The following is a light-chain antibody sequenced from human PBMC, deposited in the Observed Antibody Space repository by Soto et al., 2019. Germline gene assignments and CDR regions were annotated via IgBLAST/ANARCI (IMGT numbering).Light chain of an antibody. Sequence: EIVLTQSPGTLSLSPGERATLSCRASQSVSSSYLAWYQQKPGLAPRLLIFGASSRATGVPDRFSGSGSGTDFTLTISRVEPEDSAVYYCQQYGRTFGQGTKVDIK. V-gene: IGKV3-20*01. CDR3: QQYGRT. J-gene: IGKJ1*01. CDR2: GAS. CDR1: QSVSSSY.